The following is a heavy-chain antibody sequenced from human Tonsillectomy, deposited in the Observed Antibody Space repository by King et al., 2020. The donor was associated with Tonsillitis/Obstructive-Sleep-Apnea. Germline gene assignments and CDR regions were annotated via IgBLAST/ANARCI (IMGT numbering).Heavy chain of an antibody. V-gene: IGHV4-59*01. J-gene: IGHJ3*02. Sequence: VQLQESGPGLVKPSETLSLTCTVSGGSFRSYYWSWIRQPPGKGLEWIGYIYYRGSTNYKPSLKSRVTISVHTSKNQFFLKLSSVTAADTAVYYCARGCDLDCYTPVHDAFDIWGQGTMVTVSS. CDR3: ARGCDLDCYTPVHDAFDI. CDR2: IYYRGST. CDR1: GGSFRSYY. D-gene: IGHD5-24*01.